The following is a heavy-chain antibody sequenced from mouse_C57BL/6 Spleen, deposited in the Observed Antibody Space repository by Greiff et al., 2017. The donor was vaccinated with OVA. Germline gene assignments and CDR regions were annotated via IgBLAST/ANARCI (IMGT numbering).Heavy chain of an antibody. CDR2: IYPNSGST. V-gene: IGHV1-64*01. D-gene: IGHD1-1*01. Sequence: QVQLQQPGAELVKPGASVKLSCKASGYTFTSYWMHWVKQRPGQGLEWIGMIYPNSGSTNYNEKFKSKATLTVDKSSSTAYMQLSSLTSEDSAVYYGATSTVVAPYYFDDWGQGTTLTVSS. CDR3: ATSTVVAPYYFDD. J-gene: IGHJ2*01. CDR1: GYTFTSYW.